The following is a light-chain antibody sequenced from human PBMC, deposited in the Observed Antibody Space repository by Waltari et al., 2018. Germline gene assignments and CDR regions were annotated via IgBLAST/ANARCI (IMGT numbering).Light chain of an antibody. CDR3: QQRRNWPLT. CDR1: LSVNWY. J-gene: IGKJ4*01. Sequence: ELVFPPSPEPLSLSPGERATFSCSASLSVNWYLAWYQQRLGQAPRLLIYDASNRATVIPARFSGSGSETDFTLTISSLHPEDSAVYYCQQRRNWPLTFGGGTKVEIK. V-gene: IGKV3-11*01. CDR2: DAS.